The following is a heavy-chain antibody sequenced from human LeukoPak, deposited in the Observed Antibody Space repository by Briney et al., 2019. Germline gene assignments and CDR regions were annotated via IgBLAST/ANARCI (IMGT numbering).Heavy chain of an antibody. J-gene: IGHJ5*02. CDR1: GFTFSSYE. D-gene: IGHD2-2*01. Sequence: GGSLRLSCAASGFTFSSYEMSWVRQAPGKGLEWISHISGSGTTIYYRDSVKGRFTISRDNAKNSLYLQMNSLRAEDTAIYYCAREGSSSCYDSCNWFDPWGQGTLVTVSS. CDR2: ISGSGTTI. V-gene: IGHV3-48*03. CDR3: AREGSSSCYDSCNWFDP.